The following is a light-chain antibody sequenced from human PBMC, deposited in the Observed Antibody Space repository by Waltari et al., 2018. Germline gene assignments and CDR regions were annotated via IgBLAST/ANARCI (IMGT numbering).Light chain of an antibody. CDR1: SSCVGGYNS. CDR2: DVS. V-gene: IGLV2-11*01. Sequence: QSALTQPRSVSGSPGQSVTIPCTGTSSCVGGYNSVSWYQQDPGNAPKLLIFDVSERPSGVSDRFSGSKSGNTASLTISGLQAEDEADYHCCSFAAGNTVIFGGGTKLTVV. CDR3: CSFAAGNTVI. J-gene: IGLJ2*01.